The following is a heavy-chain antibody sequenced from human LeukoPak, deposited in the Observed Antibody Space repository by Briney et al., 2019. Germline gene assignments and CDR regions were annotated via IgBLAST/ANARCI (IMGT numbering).Heavy chain of an antibody. CDR2: IYYSGST. CDR1: GGSIRNYY. J-gene: IGHJ4*02. D-gene: IGHD1-1*01. Sequence: SETLSLTCTVSGGSIRNYYWSWIRQPPGKGLVWIGYIYYSGSTNYNPSLKSRVTISVDTSKNQFSLKLSSVTAADTAVYYCARGSPGVLDYWGQGTLVTVSS. V-gene: IGHV4-59*01. CDR3: ARGSPGVLDY.